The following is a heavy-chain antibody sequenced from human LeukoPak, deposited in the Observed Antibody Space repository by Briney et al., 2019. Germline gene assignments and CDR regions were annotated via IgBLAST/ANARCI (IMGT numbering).Heavy chain of an antibody. CDR1: GFTFSSYG. Sequence: GGSLRLSCAASGFTFSSYGMHWVRQAPGKGLEWVAVISYDGSNKYYADSVKGRFTISRDNSKNSLYLQMNSLRAEDTAVYYCARAMMGAYYYYGMDVWGQGTSVTVSS. J-gene: IGHJ6*02. CDR3: ARAMMGAYYYYGMDV. V-gene: IGHV3-30*03. D-gene: IGHD3-22*01. CDR2: ISYDGSNK.